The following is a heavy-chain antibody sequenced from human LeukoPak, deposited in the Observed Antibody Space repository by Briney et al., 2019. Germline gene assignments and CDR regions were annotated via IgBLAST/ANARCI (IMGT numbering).Heavy chain of an antibody. CDR3: ARGWLIFGVVTRFDY. D-gene: IGHD3-3*01. CDR1: GGTFSSYA. Sequence: ASVKVSCKASGGTFSSYAISWVRQAPGQGLEWMGGIIPIFGTANYAQKFQGRVAITADESTSTAYMELSGLRSEDTAVYYCARGWLIFGVVTRFDYWGQGALVTVSS. J-gene: IGHJ4*02. CDR2: IIPIFGTA. V-gene: IGHV1-69*13.